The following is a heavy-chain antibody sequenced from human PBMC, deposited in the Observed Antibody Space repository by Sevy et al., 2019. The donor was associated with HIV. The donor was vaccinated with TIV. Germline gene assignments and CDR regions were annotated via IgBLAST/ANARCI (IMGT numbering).Heavy chain of an antibody. V-gene: IGHV4-30-2*01. CDR1: GGSISSGAYC. CDR3: VRDGGTVTTPGYFDY. D-gene: IGHD4-17*01. CDR2: IFHTGST. Sequence: SETLSLTCTVSGGSISSGAYCWNWIRQPPGKGLEWIGYIFHTGSTYYNPSLKSRVTVSVDRSKNQFSLKMTSVTAADTAVYYCVRDGGTVTTPGYFDYWGQGTLVTVSS. J-gene: IGHJ4*02.